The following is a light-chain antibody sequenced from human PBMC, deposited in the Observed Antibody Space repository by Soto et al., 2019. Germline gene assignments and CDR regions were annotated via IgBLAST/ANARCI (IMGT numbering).Light chain of an antibody. Sequence: QSALTQPASVSGSPGPSITISCTGTSSDIGRYNFVSWYQQHPGKAPKLLVYEVTNRPSGVSNRFSGSKSGNTASLTIFGLQTEDEADYYCSSYTSVTTFVVFGTGTKVTVL. CDR3: SSYTSVTTFVV. CDR1: SSDIGRYNF. V-gene: IGLV2-14*01. CDR2: EVT. J-gene: IGLJ1*01.